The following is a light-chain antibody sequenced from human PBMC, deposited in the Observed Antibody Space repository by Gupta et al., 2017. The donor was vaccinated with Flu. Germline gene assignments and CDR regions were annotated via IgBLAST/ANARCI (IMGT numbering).Light chain of an antibody. CDR2: DGN. CDR3: CSYSRSDSWL. Sequence: SVTIAWTGTSSDGGGYYYVSWYQQLPGKAPKLMIYDGNKWPSGVPDRFSGSTSGNTASLTISGLQAEDEADYYCCSYSRSDSWLFGGGTKLTVL. J-gene: IGLJ2*01. V-gene: IGLV2-11*03. CDR1: SSDGGGYYY.